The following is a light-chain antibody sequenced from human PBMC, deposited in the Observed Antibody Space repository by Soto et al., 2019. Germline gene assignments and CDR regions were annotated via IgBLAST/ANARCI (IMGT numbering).Light chain of an antibody. CDR3: SSYATCSPL. J-gene: IGLJ1*01. Sequence: QSALTQPASVSGSPGQSITISCTGTSSDVRTYNYVSWYQQHPGKAPKLLIYDVSTRPSGISNRFSGSKSGNTASLTISGLQSEDEADYYCSSYATCSPLFGTGTKVTVL. V-gene: IGLV2-14*01. CDR1: SSDVRTYNY. CDR2: DVS.